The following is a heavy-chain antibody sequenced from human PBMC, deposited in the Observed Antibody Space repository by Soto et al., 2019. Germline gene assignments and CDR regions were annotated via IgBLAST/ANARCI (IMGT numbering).Heavy chain of an antibody. V-gene: IGHV3-30-3*01. Sequence: QVQLVESGGGVVQPGRSLRLSCAASGFTFSSYAMHWVRQAPGKGLEWVAVIPYDGSNKYYADSVKGRFTISRDNSKNTLYLQMNSLRAEDTAVYYCARDGGWGSYRYYFDYWGQGTLVTVSS. CDR1: GFTFSSYA. J-gene: IGHJ4*02. CDR2: IPYDGSNK. CDR3: ARDGGWGSYRYYFDY. D-gene: IGHD3-16*02.